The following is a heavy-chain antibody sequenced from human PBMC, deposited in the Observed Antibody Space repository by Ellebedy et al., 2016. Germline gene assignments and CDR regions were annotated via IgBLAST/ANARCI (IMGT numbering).Heavy chain of an antibody. CDR3: ARGPTVTKYYYYGMDV. D-gene: IGHD4-17*01. CDR1: GFTFSSYW. CDR2: INSDGSST. J-gene: IGHJ6*02. V-gene: IGHV3-74*01. Sequence: GGSLRLXXAASGFTFSSYWMHWVRQAPGKGLVWVSRINSDGSSTSYADSVKGRFTISRDNAKNTLYLQMNSLRAEDTAVYYCARGPTVTKYYYYGMDVWGQGTTVTVSS.